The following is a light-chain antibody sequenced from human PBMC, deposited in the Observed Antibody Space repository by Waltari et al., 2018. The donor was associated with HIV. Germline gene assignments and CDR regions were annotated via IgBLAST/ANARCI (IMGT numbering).Light chain of an antibody. CDR3: QQYGRSPYT. Sequence: EIVLTQSPGTLSLSPGGRATLSCRARQSVSSSYLAWYQQKPGQAPRLLIYGASSRATGIPDRFSGSGSGTDFTLTISRLEPEDFAVYYCQQYGRSPYTFGQGTKLEIK. V-gene: IGKV3-20*01. CDR2: GAS. CDR1: QSVSSSY. J-gene: IGKJ2*01.